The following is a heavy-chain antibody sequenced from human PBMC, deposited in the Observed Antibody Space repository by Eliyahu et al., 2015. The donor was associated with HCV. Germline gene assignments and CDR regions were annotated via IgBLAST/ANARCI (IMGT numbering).Heavy chain of an antibody. D-gene: IGHD2-21*02. CDR3: ARERPDVAVTGIYGY. CDR1: GFSFXSYA. V-gene: IGHV3-30*04. J-gene: IGHJ4*02. Sequence: QVQLVESGGGVVQPGRSLXXXCAASGFSFXSYAMDWVRQAPGKGLEWVAMISYDXSYKYYADSLKGRFTISRDNSKNTLYLQMSGLGAEDTAVYYCARERPDVAVTGIYGYWGQGTLVTVSS. CDR2: ISYDXSYK.